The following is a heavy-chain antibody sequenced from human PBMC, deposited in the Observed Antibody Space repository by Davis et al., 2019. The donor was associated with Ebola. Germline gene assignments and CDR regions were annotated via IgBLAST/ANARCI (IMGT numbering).Heavy chain of an antibody. V-gene: IGHV1-18*04. Sequence: ASVKVSCKASGYTFTNYGITWVRQAPGQGLEWMGWINPHNGNTNYAQNVQGRVIMTSDTATTTAYMEVGSLRSDDTAVYYCARDGAVVTAINYYYYYGMDVWGKGTTVTVSS. CDR3: ARDGAVVTAINYYYYYGMDV. CDR2: INPHNGNT. CDR1: GYTFTNYG. D-gene: IGHD2-21*02. J-gene: IGHJ6*04.